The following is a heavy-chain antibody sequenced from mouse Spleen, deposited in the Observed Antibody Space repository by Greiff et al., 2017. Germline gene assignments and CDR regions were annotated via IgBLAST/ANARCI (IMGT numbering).Heavy chain of an antibody. V-gene: IGHV1-64*01. CDR1: GYTFTSYW. CDR2: IHPNSGST. D-gene: IGHD1-1*01. J-gene: IGHJ2*01. CDR3: ARGAYYYGSTIFDY. Sequence: VQLQQPGAELVKPGASVKLSCKASGYTFTSYWMHWVKQRPGQGLEWIGMIHPNSGSTNYNEKFKSKATLTVDKSSSTAYMQLSSLTSEDSAVYYCARGAYYYGSTIFDYWGQGTTLTVSS.